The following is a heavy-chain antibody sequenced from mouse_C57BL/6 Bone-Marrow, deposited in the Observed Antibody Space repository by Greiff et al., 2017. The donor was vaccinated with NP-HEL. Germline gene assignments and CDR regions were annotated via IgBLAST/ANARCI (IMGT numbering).Heavy chain of an antibody. CDR1: GYTFTDYN. CDR2: INPNNGGT. V-gene: IGHV1-18*01. J-gene: IGHJ4*01. D-gene: IGHD2-14*01. Sequence: EVQLQQSGPELVKPGASVKIPCKASGYTFTDYNMDWVKQSHGKSLEWIGDINPNNGGTSYNQKFKGKATLTVDKSSSTAYMELRSLTSEDTAVYYCARRYGSYYAMDYWGQGTSVTVSS. CDR3: ARRYGSYYAMDY.